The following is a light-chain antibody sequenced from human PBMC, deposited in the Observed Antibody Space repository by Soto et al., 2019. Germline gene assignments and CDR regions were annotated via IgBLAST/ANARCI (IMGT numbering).Light chain of an antibody. CDR1: QSVSSY. CDR2: GAS. J-gene: IGKJ4*01. CDR3: HQYNNWLT. V-gene: IGKV3-15*01. Sequence: IVVTQSPAALSFSPGERATLSCRASQSVSSYLAWYQQKPGQAPRLLIYGASNRATDIPARFSGSGSGTEFTLTISSLQSEDFAVYYCHQYNNWLTFGGGTKVDIK.